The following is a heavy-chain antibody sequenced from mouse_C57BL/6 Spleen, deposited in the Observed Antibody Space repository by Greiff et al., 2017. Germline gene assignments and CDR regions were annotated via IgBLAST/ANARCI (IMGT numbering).Heavy chain of an antibody. V-gene: IGHV1-69*01. D-gene: IGHD2-12*01. Sequence: QVQLQQPGAELVMPGASVKLSCKASGYTFTSYWMHWVKQRPGQGLEWIGKIDPSDSYTNYNQKFKGKSTLTVDKSSSTAYMQLSSLTSEDSAVYYCARTLYEFQAMDYWGQGTSVTVSS. CDR3: ARTLYEFQAMDY. CDR2: IDPSDSYT. CDR1: GYTFTSYW. J-gene: IGHJ4*01.